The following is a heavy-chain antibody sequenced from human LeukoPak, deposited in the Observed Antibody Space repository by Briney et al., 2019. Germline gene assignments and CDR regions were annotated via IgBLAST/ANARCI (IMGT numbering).Heavy chain of an antibody. D-gene: IGHD3-9*01. CDR2: ISGSGGST. V-gene: IGHV3-23*01. CDR3: AKDLYDILTGRDDAFDI. J-gene: IGHJ3*02. Sequence: GGSLRLSCAASGFIFTNYYMHWVRQAPGKGLEWVSAISGSGGSTYYADSVKGRFTISRDNSKNTLYLQMNSLRAEDTAVYYCAKDLYDILTGRDDAFDIWGQGTMVTVSS. CDR1: GFIFTNYY.